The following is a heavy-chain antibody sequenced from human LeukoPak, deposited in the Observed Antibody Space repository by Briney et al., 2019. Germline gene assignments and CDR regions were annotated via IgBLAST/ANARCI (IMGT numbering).Heavy chain of an antibody. CDR2: MYSSGIS. CDR3: ARVYCSGGSCYHFDY. V-gene: IGHV4-4*07. Sequence: SEALSLTCTVSGGSISNYYWSWIRQPAGKGLEWVGRMYSSGISDYNPSLNSRVTMSINTSRNQFSLRLTSVSAADTAVYYCARVYCSGGSCYHFDYWGQGTLVTVS. D-gene: IGHD2-15*01. CDR1: GGSISNYY. J-gene: IGHJ4*02.